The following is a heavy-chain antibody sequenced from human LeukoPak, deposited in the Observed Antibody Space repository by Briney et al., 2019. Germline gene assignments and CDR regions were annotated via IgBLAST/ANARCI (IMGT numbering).Heavy chain of an antibody. D-gene: IGHD5-18*01. CDR2: ITKGGNT. V-gene: IGHV3-23*01. J-gene: IGHJ4*02. CDR3: ARGGYTYGPGL. Sequence: GGSLRLSCVGSGFTFNNYVLIWVRQAPGKGLEWVSGITKGGNTYYIDPVKGRFTISRDNSNSMVFLQMDSLTADDTALYFCARGGYTYGPGLWGQGTLVTVSS. CDR1: GFTFNNYV.